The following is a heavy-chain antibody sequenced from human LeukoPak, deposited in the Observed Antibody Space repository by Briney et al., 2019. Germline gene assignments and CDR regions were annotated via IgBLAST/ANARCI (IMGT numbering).Heavy chain of an antibody. CDR1: GFTFSSYW. D-gene: IGHD6-19*01. CDR2: IKQDGSEK. CDR3: ARDRWGSGGYYFDY. Sequence: QPGGSLRLSCAASGFTFSSYWMSWVRQAPGKGLEWVANIKQDGSEKYYVDSVKGRFTISRDNAKNSLYLQMNSLRAEDTAAYYCARDRWGSGGYYFDYWGQGTLVTVSS. J-gene: IGHJ4*02. V-gene: IGHV3-7*01.